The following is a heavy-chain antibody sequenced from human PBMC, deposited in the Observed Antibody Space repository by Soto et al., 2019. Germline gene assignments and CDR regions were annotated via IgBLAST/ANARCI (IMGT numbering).Heavy chain of an antibody. CDR2: ISGRGSPI. Sequence: PXGSLRLSCSAAGFTSFSYYIMNWVRQAPGKGLEWVAFISGRGSPIYYADSVRGRFTISRDNAKNSLSLEMNRLRVEDTAVYYCARVRGHSYGYVDFWGQGTLVTVSS. CDR1: GFTSFSYYI. CDR3: ARVRGHSYGYVDF. D-gene: IGHD5-18*01. V-gene: IGHV3-48*01. J-gene: IGHJ4*02.